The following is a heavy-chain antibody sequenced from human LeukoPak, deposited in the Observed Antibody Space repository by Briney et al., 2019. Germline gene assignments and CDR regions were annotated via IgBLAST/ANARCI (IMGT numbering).Heavy chain of an antibody. V-gene: IGHV3-7*03. Sequence: GGSLRLSCAASGFTLTNYWMSWVRQAPGKGLEWVANVKQDGSGEYYVDSVKGRFTISRDSAKNSLYLQMNSLRAEDTAVYYCARELVQRYFDYWGQGTLVTVSS. J-gene: IGHJ4*02. CDR3: ARELVQRYFDY. CDR1: GFTLTNYW. D-gene: IGHD6-6*01. CDR2: VKQDGSGE.